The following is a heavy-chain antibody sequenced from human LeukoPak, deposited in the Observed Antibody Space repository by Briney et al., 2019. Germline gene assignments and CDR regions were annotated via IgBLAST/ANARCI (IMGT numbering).Heavy chain of an antibody. CDR1: GGSISSYY. CDR3: ARVVSGAIDY. J-gene: IGHJ4*02. V-gene: IGHV4-59*01. Sequence: SQTLSLTCTVSGGSISSYYWSWIRQPPGKGLEWIGYIYYSGSTNYNPSLKSRVTISVDTSKNQFSLKLSSVTAADTAVYYCARVVSGAIDYWGQGTLVTVSS. CDR2: IYYSGST. D-gene: IGHD1-1*01.